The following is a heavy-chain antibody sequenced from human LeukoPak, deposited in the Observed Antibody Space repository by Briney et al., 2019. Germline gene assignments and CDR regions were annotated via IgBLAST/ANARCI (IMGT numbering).Heavy chain of an antibody. CDR2: ISGSGAST. J-gene: IGHJ5*02. V-gene: IGHV3-23*01. D-gene: IGHD6-13*01. CDR3: ARDRGAAAVGGGSDWFDP. Sequence: GGSLRLSCAASGFTFSSYAMSWVRQAPGKGLEWVSAISGSGASTYYADSVKGRFTISRDNSKNTLYLQMNSLRAEDTAVYYCARDRGAAAVGGGSDWFDPWGQGTLVTVSS. CDR1: GFTFSSYA.